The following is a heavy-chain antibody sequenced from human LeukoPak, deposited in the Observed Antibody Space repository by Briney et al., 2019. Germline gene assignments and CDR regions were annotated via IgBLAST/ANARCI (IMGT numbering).Heavy chain of an antibody. CDR2: ISPDSGGT. CDR1: GYTFIDYY. Sequence: GASVKVSCKASGYTFIDYYIHWVRQAPGQGLEFLGWISPDSGGTNYPQKFQGRVTLTRDTSISTAYMELSSLRSDDTAVYYCATDFYYGSGNYPDYWGQGTPVTVSS. CDR3: ATDFYYGSGNYPDY. V-gene: IGHV1-2*02. J-gene: IGHJ4*02. D-gene: IGHD3-10*01.